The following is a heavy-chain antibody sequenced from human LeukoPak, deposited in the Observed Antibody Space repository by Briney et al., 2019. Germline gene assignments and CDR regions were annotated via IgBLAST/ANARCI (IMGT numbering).Heavy chain of an antibody. D-gene: IGHD3-16*01. CDR1: GYTLTELS. Sequence: GASVKVSCKVSGYTLTELSMHWVRQAPGKGLEWMGGFDPEDGETIYAQKFQGRITITTDESTSTAYMELSSLRSEDTAVYYCARDRPGMGFDYWGQGTLVTVSS. V-gene: IGHV1-24*01. CDR3: ARDRPGMGFDY. CDR2: FDPEDGET. J-gene: IGHJ4*02.